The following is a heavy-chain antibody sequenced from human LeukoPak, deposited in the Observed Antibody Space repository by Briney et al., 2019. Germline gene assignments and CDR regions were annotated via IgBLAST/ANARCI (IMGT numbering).Heavy chain of an antibody. J-gene: IGHJ5*02. Sequence: ASVKVSCKASGYTFTSYAMHWVRQAPGQRLEWMGRINAGNGNTKYSQKFQGRVTITRDTSASTAYMELSSLRSEDTAVYYCARELIIGYYDSSGALDPWGQGTLVTVSS. D-gene: IGHD3-22*01. V-gene: IGHV1-3*01. CDR1: GYTFTSYA. CDR3: ARELIIGYYDSSGALDP. CDR2: INAGNGNT.